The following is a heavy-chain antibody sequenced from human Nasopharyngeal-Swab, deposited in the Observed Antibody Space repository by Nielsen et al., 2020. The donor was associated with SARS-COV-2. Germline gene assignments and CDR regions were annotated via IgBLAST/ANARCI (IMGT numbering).Heavy chain of an antibody. J-gene: IGHJ6*02. CDR2: ISYDGSNK. CDR3: ARDFSAFDWLMRYYYGMDV. CDR1: GFTFRSYA. V-gene: IGHV3-30-3*01. D-gene: IGHD3-9*01. Sequence: GESLKISCAASGFTFRSYAMHWVRQAPGKGLEWVAVISYDGSNKYYADSVKGRFTISRDNSKNTLYLQMNSLRAEDTAVYYCARDFSAFDWLMRYYYGMDVWGQGTTVTVSS.